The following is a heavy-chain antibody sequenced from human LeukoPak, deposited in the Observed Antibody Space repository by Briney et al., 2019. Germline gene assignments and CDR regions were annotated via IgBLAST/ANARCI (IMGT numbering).Heavy chain of an antibody. J-gene: IGHJ5*02. CDR1: GGSISSYY. CDR2: IYYSGST. CDR3: ARDRSYGYNWFDP. Sequence: SETLSLTCTVSGGSISSYYWSWIRQPPGKGLEWIGYIYYSGSTNYNPSLKSRVTISVDTSKNQFSLKLSSVTAADTAVYYCARDRSYGYNWFDPWGQGTLVTVSS. V-gene: IGHV4-59*01. D-gene: IGHD5-18*01.